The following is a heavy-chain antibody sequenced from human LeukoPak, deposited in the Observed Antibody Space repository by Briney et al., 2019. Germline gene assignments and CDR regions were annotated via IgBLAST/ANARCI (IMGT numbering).Heavy chain of an antibody. V-gene: IGHV4-59*08. Sequence: SETLSLTCTVSGGSISSYYWSWIRQPPGKGLEWIGFIYYTGFTIYNPSLKSRVTISVDTSKNQFSLKLSSVAAADTAVYYCARCYGSGSPLNYYYYYYMDVWGKGTTVTISS. D-gene: IGHD3-10*01. CDR1: GGSISSYY. CDR2: IYYTGFT. J-gene: IGHJ6*03. CDR3: ARCYGSGSPLNYYYYYYMDV.